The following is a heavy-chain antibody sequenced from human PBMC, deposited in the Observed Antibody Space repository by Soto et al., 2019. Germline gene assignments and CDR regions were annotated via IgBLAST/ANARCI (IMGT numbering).Heavy chain of an antibody. CDR2: ISYDGSNK. V-gene: IGHV3-30-3*01. CDR1: GFTISSYA. J-gene: IGHJ6*02. Sequence: QVQLVESGGGVVQPGRSLRLSCAASGFTISSYAMHWVRQAPGKGLEWVAVISYDGSNKYYADSVKGRFTISRDNSKNTLYLQMNSLRAEDTAVYYCARGFGYYGMDVWGQGTTVTVSS. D-gene: IGHD3-16*01. CDR3: ARGFGYYGMDV.